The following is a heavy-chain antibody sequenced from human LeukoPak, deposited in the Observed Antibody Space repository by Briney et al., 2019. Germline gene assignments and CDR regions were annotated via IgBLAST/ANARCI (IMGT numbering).Heavy chain of an antibody. CDR1: GYTFTGYY. V-gene: IGHV1-2*02. J-gene: IGHJ6*02. Sequence: ASVKVSCKASGYTFTGYYMHWVRQAPGQGLEWMGWINPNSGGTNYAQKFQGRVTMTRDTSISTAYMELSRLRSDDTAVYYCARTAQLPTIYGMDVWGQGTTVTVSS. CDR3: ARTAQLPTIYGMDV. CDR2: INPNSGGT. D-gene: IGHD2-2*01.